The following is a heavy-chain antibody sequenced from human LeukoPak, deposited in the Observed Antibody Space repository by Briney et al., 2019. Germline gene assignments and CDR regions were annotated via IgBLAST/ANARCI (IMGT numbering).Heavy chain of an antibody. CDR2: IYYSGST. Sequence: SETLSLTCTVSGGSISSYYWSWIRQPPGKGLEWIGYIYYSGSTNYNPSLKSRVTISVETYKNQFSLKLSSVTAADTAAYYCARANYGSSGYYPHYYDYGMEVWGQGTTVTVSS. CDR1: GGSISSYY. J-gene: IGHJ6*02. V-gene: IGHV4-59*01. D-gene: IGHD3-22*01. CDR3: ARANYGSSGYYPHYYDYGMEV.